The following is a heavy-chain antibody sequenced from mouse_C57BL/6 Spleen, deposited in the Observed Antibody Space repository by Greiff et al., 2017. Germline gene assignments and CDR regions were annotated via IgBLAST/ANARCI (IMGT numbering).Heavy chain of an antibody. J-gene: IGHJ4*01. D-gene: IGHD2-5*01. CDR2: ISSGGDYI. V-gene: IGHV5-9-1*02. Sequence: EVKLQESGEGLVKPGGSLKLSCAASGFTFSSYAMSWVRQTPEKRLEWVAYISSGGDYIYYADTVKGRFTISRDNARNTLYLQMSSLKSEDTAMYYCTRDSAYYSNYGYAMDYWGQGTSVTVSS. CDR3: TRDSAYYSNYGYAMDY. CDR1: GFTFSSYA.